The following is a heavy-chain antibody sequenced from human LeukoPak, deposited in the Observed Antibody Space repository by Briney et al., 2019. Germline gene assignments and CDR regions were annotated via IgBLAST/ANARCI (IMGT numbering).Heavy chain of an antibody. D-gene: IGHD3-3*01. Sequence: PVGSLRLSCVASGFTFSSYSMNWVRQAPGEGLEWISYISSLSGTIYYADSVKGRFTISRDNAKNSLYLQMNSLRAEDTAVYYCARDFRFLDDYWGQGTLVTVSS. CDR3: ARDFRFLDDY. V-gene: IGHV3-48*01. CDR2: ISSLSGTI. J-gene: IGHJ4*02. CDR1: GFTFSSYS.